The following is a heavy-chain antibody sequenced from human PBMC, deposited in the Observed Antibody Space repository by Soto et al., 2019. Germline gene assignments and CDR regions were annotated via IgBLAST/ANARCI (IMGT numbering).Heavy chain of an antibody. CDR3: AREGSTASYYYYGMDV. V-gene: IGHV4-59*01. CDR2: IYYSGST. Sequence: QVQLQESGPGLVKPSETLSLTCTVSGGSISSYYWSWIRQPPGKGLEWIGYIYYSGSTNYNPSLKRRVTISVDTSKTQFSLKLSSVTAADTAVYYCAREGSTASYYYYGMDVWGQGTTVTVSS. J-gene: IGHJ6*02. CDR1: GGSISSYY.